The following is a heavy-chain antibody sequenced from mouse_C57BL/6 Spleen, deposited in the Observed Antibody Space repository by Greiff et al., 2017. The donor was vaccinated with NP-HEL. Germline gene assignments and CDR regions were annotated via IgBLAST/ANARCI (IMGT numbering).Heavy chain of an antibody. CDR3: AILYYAMDY. Sequence: QVQLQQPGAELVMPGASVKLSCKASGYTFTSYWMHWVKQRPGQGLEWIGEIDPSDSYTNYNQKFKGKSTLTVDKSSSTAYMQLSSRTSEDFAVYYCAILYYAMDYWGQGTSVTVSS. CDR1: GYTFTSYW. CDR2: IDPSDSYT. J-gene: IGHJ4*01. V-gene: IGHV1-69*01.